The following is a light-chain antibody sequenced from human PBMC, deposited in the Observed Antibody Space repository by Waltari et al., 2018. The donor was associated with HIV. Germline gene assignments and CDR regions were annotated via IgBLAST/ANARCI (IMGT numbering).Light chain of an antibody. CDR1: RSVVSSSNNQNY. V-gene: IGKV4-1*01. CDR3: QQYDTVPFT. J-gene: IGKJ3*01. Sequence: DIVMTQSPESLTMSPGERATINCKTSRSVVSSSNNQNYLAWYQHKVGQSPKVLIYWSSTRAPGVPERFRGGGSGTDFTLTIRGLQADDEAVYYCQQYDTVPFTFGPGTTV. CDR2: WSS.